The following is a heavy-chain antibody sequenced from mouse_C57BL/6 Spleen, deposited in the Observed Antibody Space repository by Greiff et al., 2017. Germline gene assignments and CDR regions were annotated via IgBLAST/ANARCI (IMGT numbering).Heavy chain of an antibody. D-gene: IGHD1-1*01. CDR3: ARSEGYGTGDFGD. CDR2: INPSDSET. Sequence: QVQLQQPGAELVRPGSSVKLSCKASGYTFTSYWMHWVKQRPIQGLEWIGNINPSDSETHYNQKFKDKATLTVDKSSSTAYMQLSSLTYEDSAVYYCARSEGYGTGDFGDWGTGATLS. V-gene: IGHV1-52*01. J-gene: IGHJ2*01. CDR1: GYTFTSYW.